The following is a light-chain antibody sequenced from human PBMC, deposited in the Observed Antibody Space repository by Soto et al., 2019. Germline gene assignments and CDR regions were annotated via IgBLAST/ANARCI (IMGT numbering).Light chain of an antibody. Sequence: IVMTQSPYSLAVSLGERATINCKSSQSVLYSSNNENFLAWYQQKPGQPPKLLIYWASTRESGVPDRFSGSGSGTDFTLTISSLQAEDVAVYYCQQYYSTPRTFGQGTRLEI. J-gene: IGKJ5*01. CDR3: QQYYSTPRT. V-gene: IGKV4-1*01. CDR2: WAS. CDR1: QSVLYSSNNENF.